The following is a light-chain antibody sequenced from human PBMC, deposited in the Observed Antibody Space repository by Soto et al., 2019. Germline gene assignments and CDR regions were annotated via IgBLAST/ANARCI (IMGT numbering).Light chain of an antibody. CDR3: QQRSNWRGT. J-gene: IGKJ1*01. CDR2: DAS. CDR1: QSVSTY. Sequence: EIVLTQSPAXLSLSPGERATLSCRASQSVSTYLAWYQQKPGQAPRLLIYDASNRATGIPARFSGSGSGTDFTLTISSLEPEDSAVYYCQQRSNWRGTFGQGTKVEIK. V-gene: IGKV3-11*01.